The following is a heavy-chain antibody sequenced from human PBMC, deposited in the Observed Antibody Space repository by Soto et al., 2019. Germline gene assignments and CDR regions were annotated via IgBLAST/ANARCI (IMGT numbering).Heavy chain of an antibody. Sequence: ASVKVSCKASGYTFTSYGISWVRQAPGKGLEWMGWISAYNGNTNYAQKLQGGVAMTTDTSISTAYMELSSLRADDRAVYYCARAYYDVLPGFCPAFDYWGQGTLVTVSS. CDR2: ISAYNGNT. CDR1: GYTFTSYG. D-gene: IGHD3-9*01. V-gene: IGHV1-18*01. CDR3: ARAYYDVLPGFCPAFDY. J-gene: IGHJ4*02.